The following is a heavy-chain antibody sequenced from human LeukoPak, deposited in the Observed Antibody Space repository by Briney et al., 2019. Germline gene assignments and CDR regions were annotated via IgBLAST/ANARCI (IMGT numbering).Heavy chain of an antibody. CDR1: GFTFDDYC. J-gene: IGHJ4*02. Sequence: GVSERLPHAASGFTFDDYCLLGVRQASARGREGVYGMNWNGGGTGYADSVKGRFTISRDNAKNSLYLQMNSLRAEDTALYYWARDDRGYTYGYFDYWGQGTQVTVSS. V-gene: IGHV3-20*03. D-gene: IGHD5-18*01. CDR2: MNWNGGGT. CDR3: ARDDRGYTYGYFDY.